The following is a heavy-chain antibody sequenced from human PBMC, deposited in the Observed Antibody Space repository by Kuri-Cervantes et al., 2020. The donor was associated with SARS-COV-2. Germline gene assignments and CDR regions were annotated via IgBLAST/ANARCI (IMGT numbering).Heavy chain of an antibody. CDR1: VYTFTSYD. D-gene: IGHD3-22*01. J-gene: IGHJ4*02. CDR3: ARGDGPALWVGSSGYYAY. CDR2: MNPNSGNT. V-gene: IGHV1-8*02. Sequence: ASVKVSFQASVYTFTSYDINWVRQATGQGREWMGWMNPNSGNTGYAQKFQGRVTMTRNTSISTPYMELSSLRSEDTAVYYCARGDGPALWVGSSGYYAYWGQGTLVTVSS.